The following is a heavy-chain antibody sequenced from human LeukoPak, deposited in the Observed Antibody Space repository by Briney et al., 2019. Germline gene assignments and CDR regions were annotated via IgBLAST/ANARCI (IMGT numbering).Heavy chain of an antibody. D-gene: IGHD3-3*01. Sequence: GGPLRLSCAASGFTFNTYGMHWVRQAPGQGLEWVAAIWFDGSVKHYSDAVKGRFTISRDNSLNMLYLQMNSLRVEDTAIYYCAKDTGVQFLEPAFWGQGTLVTVSS. CDR2: IWFDGSVK. J-gene: IGHJ4*02. V-gene: IGHV3-33*06. CDR3: AKDTGVQFLEPAF. CDR1: GFTFNTYG.